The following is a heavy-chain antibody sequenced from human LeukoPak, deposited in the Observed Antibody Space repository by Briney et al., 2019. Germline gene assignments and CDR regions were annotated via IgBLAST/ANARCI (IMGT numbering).Heavy chain of an antibody. J-gene: IGHJ4*02. D-gene: IGHD3-10*01. CDR2: INPSGGST. CDR1: GYTFTSYY. V-gene: IGHV1-46*01. CDR3: ARASRVRYYGSGSYDY. Sequence: GASVKVSCKASGYTFTSYYMHWVRQAPGQGLEWRGIINPSGGSTSYAQKFQGRVTMTRDTSTSTVYMELSSLRSEDTAVYYCARASRVRYYGSGSYDYWGQGTLVTVSS.